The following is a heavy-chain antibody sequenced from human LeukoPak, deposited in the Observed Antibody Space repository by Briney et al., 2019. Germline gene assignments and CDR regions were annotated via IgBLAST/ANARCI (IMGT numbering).Heavy chain of an antibody. CDR2: IYHSGST. V-gene: IGHV4-4*02. Sequence: SGTLSLTCAVSGGSISSSNWWSWVRQPPGKGLEWIGEIYHSGSTNYNPSLKSRVTISVDKSKNQFSLKLNSVTAADTAVYYCAREQAYSSGWLDYWGQGTLVTVSS. J-gene: IGHJ4*02. CDR1: GGSISSSNW. CDR3: AREQAYSSGWLDY. D-gene: IGHD6-19*01.